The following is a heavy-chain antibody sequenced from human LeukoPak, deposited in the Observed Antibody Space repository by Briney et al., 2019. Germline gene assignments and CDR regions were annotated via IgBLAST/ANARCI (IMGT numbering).Heavy chain of an antibody. CDR1: GGTFNTYP. J-gene: IGHJ1*01. Sequence: GASVKVSCKASGGTFNTYPISWVRQAPGQGLEWMGGIIPVFGTANYPQKSHGRITITADESTNTAYMELSSLRSDDTAVYYCARGEPLRQNYYDGSSWDCQYWGQGTLVTVSS. V-gene: IGHV1-69*01. CDR2: IIPVFGTA. CDR3: ARGEPLRQNYYDGSSWDCQY. D-gene: IGHD3-22*01.